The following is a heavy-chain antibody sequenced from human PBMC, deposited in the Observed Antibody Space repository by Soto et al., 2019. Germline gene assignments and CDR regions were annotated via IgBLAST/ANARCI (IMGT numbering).Heavy chain of an antibody. J-gene: IGHJ4*02. D-gene: IGHD2-8*02. V-gene: IGHV3-30*03. Sequence: QVQLVESGGGVVQPGRSLRLSCAVSGFTVSTYGMHWVRQAPGKGLEWVAVISRDGGTKYYADSVKGRFTISRDNSRNTRFLEMNSLRGDERAVYYCTGEVASGYWGQGTLVTVSS. CDR1: GFTVSTYG. CDR2: ISRDGGTK. CDR3: TGEVASGY.